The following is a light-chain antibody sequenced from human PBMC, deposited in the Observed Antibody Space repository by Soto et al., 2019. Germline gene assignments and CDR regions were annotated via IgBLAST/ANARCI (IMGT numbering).Light chain of an antibody. J-gene: IGKJ1*01. CDR3: QQYNNWPLWT. V-gene: IGKV3-15*01. Sequence: VLTQSPATLSLSPGERATLSCVASQSVSSNLAWYQQKPGQAPRLLIYGASTRATGIPARFSGSGSGTEFTLTISSLQSEDFAVYYCQQYNNWPLWTFGQGTKVDNK. CDR2: GAS. CDR1: QSVSSN.